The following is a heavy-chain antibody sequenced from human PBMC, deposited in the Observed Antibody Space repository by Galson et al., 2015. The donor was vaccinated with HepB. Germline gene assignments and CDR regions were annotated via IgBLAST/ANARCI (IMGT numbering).Heavy chain of an antibody. Sequence: SLRLSCAASGFIFSRHGIHWVRQAPGKGLECVAMIWHDGSNQLYADSVKGRFTISRDNSKNTLYLQMNSLRAEDTAVYYCVRESLMAMATFDLWGRGTLVTVSS. D-gene: IGHD5-18*01. V-gene: IGHV3-33*01. CDR2: IWHDGSNQ. CDR1: GFIFSRHG. J-gene: IGHJ4*02. CDR3: VRESLMAMATFDL.